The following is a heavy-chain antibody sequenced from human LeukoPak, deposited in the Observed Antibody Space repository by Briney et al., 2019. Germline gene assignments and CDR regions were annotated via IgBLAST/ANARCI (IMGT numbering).Heavy chain of an antibody. CDR2: ISSSSSYM. Sequence: PGGSLRLSCAASGFTFSSYSMNWVRQAPGKGLEWVSSISSSSSYMYYTDSVKGRFTISRDNAKNSLYLQMNSLRAEDTAVYYCARDIRIAAAGFDYWGQGTLVTVSS. D-gene: IGHD6-13*01. V-gene: IGHV3-21*01. CDR3: ARDIRIAAAGFDY. J-gene: IGHJ4*02. CDR1: GFTFSSYS.